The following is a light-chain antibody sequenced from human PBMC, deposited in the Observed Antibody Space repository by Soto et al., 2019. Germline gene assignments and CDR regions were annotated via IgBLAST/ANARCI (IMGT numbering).Light chain of an antibody. CDR2: DVS. Sequence: QSVLTQPASVSGSPGQSITISCTGTSSDVGGYNYVSWYQQHPGKAPKLMIYDVSNRPSGVSNRFSGSKSGNTASLTISGLQAEDEADYYGSSYTSSSSLPAVFGGGTQLTVL. CDR1: SSDVGGYNY. J-gene: IGLJ7*01. CDR3: SSYTSSSSLPAV. V-gene: IGLV2-14*01.